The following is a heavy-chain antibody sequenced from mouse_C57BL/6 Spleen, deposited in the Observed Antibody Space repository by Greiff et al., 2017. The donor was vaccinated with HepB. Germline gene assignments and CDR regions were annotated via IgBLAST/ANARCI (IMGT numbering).Heavy chain of an antibody. V-gene: IGHV5-4*01. CDR3: EREAYYGNYEG. Sequence: EVKLVESGGGLVKPGGSLKLSCAASGFTFSSYAMSWVRQTPEKRLEWVATISDGGSYTYYPDNVKGRFTISRDNAKNNLYLQMSHLKSEDTAMYYCEREAYYGNYEGWGQGTTLTVSS. D-gene: IGHD2-10*01. J-gene: IGHJ2*01. CDR1: GFTFSSYA. CDR2: ISDGGSYT.